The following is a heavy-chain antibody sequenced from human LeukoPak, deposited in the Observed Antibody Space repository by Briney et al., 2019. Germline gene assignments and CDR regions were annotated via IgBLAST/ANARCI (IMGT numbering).Heavy chain of an antibody. CDR2: ISGSGGST. CDR3: AKDCSSTSCYPDY. Sequence: GGSLRLSCAASGFTFSSYAMSWVRRAPGKGLEWVSAISGSGGSTYYADSVKGRFTISRDNSKNTLYLQMNSLRAEDTAVYYCAKDCSSTSCYPDYWGQGTLVTVSS. V-gene: IGHV3-23*01. CDR1: GFTFSSYA. J-gene: IGHJ4*02. D-gene: IGHD2-2*01.